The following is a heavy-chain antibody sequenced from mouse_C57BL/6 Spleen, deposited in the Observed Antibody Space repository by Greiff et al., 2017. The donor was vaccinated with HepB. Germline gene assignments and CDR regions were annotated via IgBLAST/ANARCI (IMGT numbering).Heavy chain of an antibody. J-gene: IGHJ2*01. Sequence: VQLQQSGAELARPGASVKLSCKASGYTFTSYGISWVKQSTGQGLEWIGEIYPRSGNTYYNEKFKGKATLTADKSSSTAYMELRSLTSEDSAVYFCARRDYGSSYPLDYWGQGTTLTVSS. CDR1: GYTFTSYG. CDR3: ARRDYGSSYPLDY. CDR2: IYPRSGNT. V-gene: IGHV1-81*01. D-gene: IGHD1-1*01.